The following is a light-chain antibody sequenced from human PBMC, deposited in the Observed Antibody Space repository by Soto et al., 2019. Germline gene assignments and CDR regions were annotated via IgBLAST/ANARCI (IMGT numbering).Light chain of an antibody. J-gene: IGLJ3*02. CDR1: SSDVGGYNY. Sequence: QSVLTQPRSVSGSPGQSVTISCTGTSSDVGGYNYVSWYQQHPGKAPKLIIYDVSKRPSGVPDRFSGSKSGNTASLTISGLQADDEAYYYCCSYAGSYTWVFGGGTKVTVL. CDR3: CSYAGSYTWV. CDR2: DVS. V-gene: IGLV2-11*01.